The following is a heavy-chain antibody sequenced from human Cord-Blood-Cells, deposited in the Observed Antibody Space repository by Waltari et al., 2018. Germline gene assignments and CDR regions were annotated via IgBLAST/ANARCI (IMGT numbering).Heavy chain of an antibody. CDR3: ARKCSSSDVWGFDY. V-gene: IGHV4-34*01. CDR2: INHSGST. CDR1: GGSFSGYY. Sequence: QVQLQQWGAGLLKPSETLSLTCAVYGGSFSGYYWSWIRQPPGKGLEWIGEINHSGSTNYIPSLKSRVTISVDTSKNQFSLKLSSVTSADTAVYYCARKCSSSDVWGFDYWGQGTLVTVSS. D-gene: IGHD6-6*01. J-gene: IGHJ4*02.